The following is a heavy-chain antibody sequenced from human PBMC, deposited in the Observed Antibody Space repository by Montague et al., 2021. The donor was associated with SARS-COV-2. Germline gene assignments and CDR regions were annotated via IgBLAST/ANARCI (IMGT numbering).Heavy chain of an antibody. J-gene: IGHJ3*02. CDR2: ITHSGST. CDR3: AIPMVRDSIRAFDI. Sequence: SETLSLTCGVYGGSFGAYYWSWIRQTPGKGLEWIGEITHSGSTNYNPSLQSRVTISVDTSKNQFSLKLSSVTAADTAVYYCAIPMVRDSIRAFDIWGQGTMVTVSS. D-gene: IGHD3-10*01. CDR1: GGSFGAYY. V-gene: IGHV4-34*01.